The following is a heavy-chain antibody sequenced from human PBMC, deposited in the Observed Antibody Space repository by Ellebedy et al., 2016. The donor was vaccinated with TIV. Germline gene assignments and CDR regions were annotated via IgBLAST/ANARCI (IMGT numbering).Heavy chain of an antibody. Sequence: SGPTLVKPTQTLTLTCTFSGFSLSTSGMCVSWIRQPPGKALEWLARIDWDDDKYYSTSLKTRLTISKDTSKNQVVLTMTNMDPVDTATYYCARMMWELPNTDYFDYWGQGTLVTVSS. CDR3: ARMMWELPNTDYFDY. V-gene: IGHV2-70*11. J-gene: IGHJ4*02. CDR1: GFSLSTSGMC. CDR2: IDWDDDK. D-gene: IGHD1-26*01.